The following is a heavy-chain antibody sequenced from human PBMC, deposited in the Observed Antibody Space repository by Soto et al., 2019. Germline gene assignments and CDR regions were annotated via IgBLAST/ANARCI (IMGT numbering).Heavy chain of an antibody. V-gene: IGHV1-8*01. D-gene: IGHD2-15*01. CDR3: ARVSLTYCSGGSCQVFDP. CDR1: GYTFTSYD. J-gene: IGHJ5*02. Sequence: ASVKVSCKASGYTFTSYDINWVRQATGQGLEWMGWMNPNSGNTGYAQKFQGRVTMTRNTSISTAYMELSSLRSEDTAVYYCARVSLTYCSGGSCQVFDPWGQGTLVTVSS. CDR2: MNPNSGNT.